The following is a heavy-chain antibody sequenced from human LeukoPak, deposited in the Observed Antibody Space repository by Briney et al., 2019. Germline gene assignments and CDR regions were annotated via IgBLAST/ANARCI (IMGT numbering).Heavy chain of an antibody. CDR1: GSSAVAVT. CDR3: ANDARSVCGTGPCYGIDV. Sequence: GRSPSPSCSLSGSSAVAVTTSAVRQTPGEGLEWISYIRGSSTTIYYADSVKGRFTISRDNARNSLYLQMTDHMSSDTGVYLCANDARSVCGTGPCYGIDVWGKGTTVTVT. J-gene: IGHJ6*04. D-gene: IGHD1-1*01. CDR2: IRGSSTTI. V-gene: IGHV3-48*01.